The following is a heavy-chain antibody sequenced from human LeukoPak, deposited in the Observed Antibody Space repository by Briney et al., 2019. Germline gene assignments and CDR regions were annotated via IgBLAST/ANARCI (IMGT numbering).Heavy chain of an antibody. CDR1: GGSFSGYY. CDR2: INHSGST. V-gene: IGHV4-34*01. D-gene: IGHD2-21*02. Sequence: SETLSLTCAVYGGSFSGYYWSWIRQPPGKGLEWIGEINHSGSTNYNPSLKSRVTISVDTSKNRFSLKLSSVTAADTAVYYCARGEVTFDYWGQGTLVTVSS. CDR3: ARGEVTFDY. J-gene: IGHJ4*02.